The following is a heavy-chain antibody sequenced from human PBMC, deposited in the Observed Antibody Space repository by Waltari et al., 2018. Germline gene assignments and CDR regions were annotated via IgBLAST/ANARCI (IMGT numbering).Heavy chain of an antibody. J-gene: IGHJ6*03. CDR2: VVPMFRIS. CDR3: ARTHLKSGSRGALVYYHMDV. Sequence: QVQLGQSGAEVKKPGSAVKVSCKASGGTFDTYAISWVRQAPGQGLEWMGGVVPMFRISDYAQKFLGRVTITADESTGTAYLEVSSLRSEDTAVYYCARTHLKSGSRGALVYYHMDVWGKGTTVSVSS. D-gene: IGHD1-26*01. CDR1: GGTFDTYA. V-gene: IGHV1-69*12.